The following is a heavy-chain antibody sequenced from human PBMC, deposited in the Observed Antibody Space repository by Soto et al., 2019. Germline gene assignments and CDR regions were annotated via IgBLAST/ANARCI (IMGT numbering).Heavy chain of an antibody. CDR3: ARSPDSGDYVDY. J-gene: IGHJ4*02. V-gene: IGHV4-61*01. CDR2: IYFSGTT. Sequence: QVQLQESGPRLVQPSETLSLTCSVSGGSVSSDSYYWSWIRQPPGAGLEWIGYIYFSGTTNYNPSLGSRVTILVDSSKNQFSLNLSSVTAADTAVYYCARSPDSGDYVDYWGQGTLVAVSS. D-gene: IGHD4-17*01. CDR1: GGSVSSDSYY.